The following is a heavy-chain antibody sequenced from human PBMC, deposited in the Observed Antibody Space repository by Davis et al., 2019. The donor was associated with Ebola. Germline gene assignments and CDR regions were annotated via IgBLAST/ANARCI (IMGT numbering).Heavy chain of an antibody. V-gene: IGHV1-2*04. J-gene: IGHJ4*02. D-gene: IGHD3-22*01. CDR1: GYTFTSYG. Sequence: AASVKVSCKASGYTFTSYGICWVRQAPGQGLEWMGWINPNSGGTNYAQKFQGWVTMTRDTSISTAYMELSRLRSDDTAVYYCARGITMICDYWGQGTLVTVSS. CDR3: ARGITMICDY. CDR2: INPNSGGT.